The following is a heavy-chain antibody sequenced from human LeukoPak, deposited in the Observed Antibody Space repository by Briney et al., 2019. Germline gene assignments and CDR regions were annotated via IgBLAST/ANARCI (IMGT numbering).Heavy chain of an antibody. CDR2: IYPGDSNT. CDR3: ASRKKGMASAGFDY. CDR1: GYSFTNYW. V-gene: IGHV5-51*03. J-gene: IGHJ4*02. D-gene: IGHD5-24*01. Sequence: GESLKISCKGSGYSFTNYWIGWVRQMPGKGLEWMGIIYPGDSNTRYSPSFQGQVTISAEKSISTAYLQWSSLKASDTALYYCASRKKGMASAGFDYWGQGTLVTVSS.